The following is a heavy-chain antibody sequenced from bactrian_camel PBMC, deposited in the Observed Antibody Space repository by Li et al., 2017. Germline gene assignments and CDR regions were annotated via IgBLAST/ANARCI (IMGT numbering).Heavy chain of an antibody. J-gene: IGHJ4*01. Sequence: QLVESGGDSVQAGGSLRLSCAASGDLYNLNCLGWFRQAPGMEREQVAAFIYTFHRTTRYADSVKGRFTISKDNAKNTLSLQLNSLKPEDTAMYYCAAERYSGSCFVTDLWRFRGQGTQVTVS. CDR1: GDLYNLNC. V-gene: IGHV3S54*01. CDR3: AAERYSGSCFVTDLWRF. D-gene: IGHD3*01. CDR2: IYTFHRTT.